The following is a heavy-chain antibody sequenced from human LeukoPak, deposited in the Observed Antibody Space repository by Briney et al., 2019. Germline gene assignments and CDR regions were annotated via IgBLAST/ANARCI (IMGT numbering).Heavy chain of an antibody. D-gene: IGHD3-16*02. CDR1: GFTFSGYG. CDR2: IRYDGSNK. Sequence: GGSLRLSCAASGFTFSGYGMHWVRQAPGKGLEWVAFIRYDGSNKYYADSVKGRFTISRDNSKNTLYLQMNSLRAEDTAVYYCAKEQGVTYYDYVWGSYRALDYWGQGTLVTVSS. CDR3: AKEQGVTYYDYVWGSYRALDY. V-gene: IGHV3-30*02. J-gene: IGHJ4*02.